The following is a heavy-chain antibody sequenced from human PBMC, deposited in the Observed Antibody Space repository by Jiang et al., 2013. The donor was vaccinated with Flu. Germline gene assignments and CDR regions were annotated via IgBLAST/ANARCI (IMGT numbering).Heavy chain of an antibody. Sequence: GAEVKKPGSSVKVSCKASGGTFSSYAISWVRQAPGQGLEWMGGIIPIFGTANYAQKFQGRVTITADESTSTAYMELSSLRSEDTAVYYCARGGSPPYYDSSLRFDYWGQGTLVTVSS. CDR1: GGTFSSYA. J-gene: IGHJ4*02. D-gene: IGHD3-22*01. CDR2: IIPIFGTA. V-gene: IGHV1-69*01. CDR3: ARGGSPPYYDSSLRFDY.